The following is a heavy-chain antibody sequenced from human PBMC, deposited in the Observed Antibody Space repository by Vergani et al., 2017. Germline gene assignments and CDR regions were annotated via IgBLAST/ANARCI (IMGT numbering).Heavy chain of an antibody. Sequence: QVQLVESGGGVVQPGRSLRLSCAASGFTFSSYAMHWVRQAPGKGLEWVAVISYDGSNKYYADSVKGRFTISRDNSKNTLYLQMNSLRAEDTAVYYCARDGAVYDILTGYELILDYWGQGTLVTVSS. V-gene: IGHV3-30-3*01. CDR1: GFTFSSYA. J-gene: IGHJ4*02. CDR2: ISYDGSNK. D-gene: IGHD3-9*01. CDR3: ARDGAVYDILTGYELILDY.